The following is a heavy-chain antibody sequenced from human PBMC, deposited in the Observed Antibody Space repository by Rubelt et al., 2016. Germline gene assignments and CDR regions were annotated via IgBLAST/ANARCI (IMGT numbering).Heavy chain of an antibody. CDR1: GYSISSGYY. CDR3: ARDAQTYYDCWSGYYAAFDI. D-gene: IGHD3-3*01. Sequence: QVQLQESGPGLVKPSETLSLTCTVSGYSISSGYYWGWIRQPPGKGLEWIGSIYHRGSTYYNPSLNSRVTISVDTSKNQFSVKLSAVTAADTAVYYCARDAQTYYDCWSGYYAAFDIWGQGTMVTVSS. V-gene: IGHV4-38-2*02. CDR2: IYHRGST. J-gene: IGHJ3*02.